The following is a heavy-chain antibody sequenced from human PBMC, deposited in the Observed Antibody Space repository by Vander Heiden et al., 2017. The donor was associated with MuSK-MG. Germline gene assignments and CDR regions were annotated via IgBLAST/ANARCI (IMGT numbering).Heavy chain of an antibody. CDR1: GFTFSSYS. Sequence: EVQLVESGGGLVKPGGSLRLSCAASGFTFSSYSMNWVRQGPGKGLEWVSSISSSSSYIYYADSVKGRFTISRDNAKNSLYLKMNSLRAEDTAVYYCAIPRAPDFDYWGQGTLVAVSS. J-gene: IGHJ4*02. CDR3: AIPRAPDFDY. CDR2: ISSSSSYI. V-gene: IGHV3-21*01.